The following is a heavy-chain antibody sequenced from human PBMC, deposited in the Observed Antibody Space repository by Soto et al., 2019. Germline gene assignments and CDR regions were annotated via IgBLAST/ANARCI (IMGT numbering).Heavy chain of an antibody. Sequence: SETLSLTCAVSDYSISSLYYWGWIRQPPGKGLEWIGNIYHSGSTYYNPSLKSRVTISVDTSKNQFSLKLSSVTAADTAVYYCARTRGGEDSYGYFPMDYWGQGTLVTVSS. CDR3: ARTRGGEDSYGYFPMDY. CDR2: IYHSGST. V-gene: IGHV4-38-2*01. J-gene: IGHJ4*02. CDR1: DYSISSLYY. D-gene: IGHD5-18*01.